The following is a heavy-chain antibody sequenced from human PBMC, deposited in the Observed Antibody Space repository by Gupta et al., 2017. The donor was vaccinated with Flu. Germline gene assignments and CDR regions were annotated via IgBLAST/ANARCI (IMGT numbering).Heavy chain of an antibody. J-gene: IGHJ4*02. Sequence: EEQLVESGGGLVQPGGSLRLSWAASGFTFRSYWRDWVRQAPGKGLEWVANIAADDSVKNYADSVKGRFTISRDDAKNSLYLQMNSLRAEDTALYYCVRNRGWQQFDYWGQGALVAVSS. CDR1: GFTFRSYW. V-gene: IGHV3-7*01. CDR2: IAADDSVK. D-gene: IGHD5-24*01. CDR3: VRNRGWQQFDY.